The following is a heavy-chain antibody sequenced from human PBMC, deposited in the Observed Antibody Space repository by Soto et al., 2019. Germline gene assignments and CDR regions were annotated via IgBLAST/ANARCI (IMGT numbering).Heavy chain of an antibody. V-gene: IGHV3-33*01. D-gene: IGHD5-18*01. CDR2: IWYDGSNK. CDR1: GFTFSSYG. CDR3: ARGFDTAMAPALDY. J-gene: IGHJ4*02. Sequence: PGGSLRLSCAASGFTFSSYGMHWVRQAPGKGLEWVAVIWYDGSNKYYADSVKGRFTISRDNSKNTLYLQMNSLRAEDTAVYYCARGFDTAMAPALDYWGQGTLVTVSS.